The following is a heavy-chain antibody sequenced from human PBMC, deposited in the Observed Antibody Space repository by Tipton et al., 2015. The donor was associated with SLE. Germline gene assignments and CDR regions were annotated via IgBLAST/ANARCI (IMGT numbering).Heavy chain of an antibody. J-gene: IGHJ6*02. CDR1: GGSIRSYY. D-gene: IGHD4-23*01. CDR3: ARHGMVNYYYYGMDV. Sequence: TLSLTCSVSGGSIRSYYWGWIRRPPGKGLEWIGNIYHTGSTYYNPSLKSRVTISLDTSKNQFSLKLRSVTAADTAVYYCARHGMVNYYYYGMDVWGQGTTVTVSS. V-gene: IGHV4-59*08. CDR2: IYHTGST.